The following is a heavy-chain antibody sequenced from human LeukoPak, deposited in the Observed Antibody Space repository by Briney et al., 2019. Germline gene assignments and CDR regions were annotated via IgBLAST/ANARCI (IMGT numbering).Heavy chain of an antibody. V-gene: IGHV4-59*01. CDR2: ISYTGST. D-gene: IGHD3-10*01. CDR3: ARTSKYYYGSETYYFFDY. J-gene: IGHJ4*02. CDR1: GGSISRYY. Sequence: LETLSLTCTVSGGSISRYYWSWIRQPPGKGLEWIGYISYTGSTTYNSSLKSRVTISLDTSQNQFSLKLTSVTPAGTAVYYCARTSKYYYGSETYYFFDYWGQGTLVTVSS.